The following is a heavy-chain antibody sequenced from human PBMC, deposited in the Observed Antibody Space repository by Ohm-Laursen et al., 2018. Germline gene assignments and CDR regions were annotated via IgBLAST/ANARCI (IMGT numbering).Heavy chain of an antibody. CDR3: ARLGATVVTADPFDI. D-gene: IGHD3-16*01. CDR2: MSDSGTH. Sequence: SDTLSLTCIVSGGSVSSETSYWSWIRQPPGKGLEWIGYMSDSGTHEYNPSLKSRVTLVVDASKNHFSLKLISVTAADTAVYYCARLGATVVTADPFDIWGRGTLVTVSS. V-gene: IGHV4-61*03. CDR1: GGSVSSETSY. J-gene: IGHJ3*02.